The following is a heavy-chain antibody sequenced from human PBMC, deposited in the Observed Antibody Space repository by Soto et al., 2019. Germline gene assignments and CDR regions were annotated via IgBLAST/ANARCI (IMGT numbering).Heavy chain of an antibody. Sequence: QVQLVESGGGVVQPGTSLRLSCAASVFTFSSYGMHWIRQAPGKGLEWAAVIWYDGSKKYYADSVKGRFTISRDDSKNTVYLQMNSLRAEDTAVYYCARVGPWNELDVWGKGTTVTVSS. J-gene: IGHJ6*04. CDR3: ARVGPWNELDV. D-gene: IGHD1-1*01. CDR1: VFTFSSYG. CDR2: IWYDGSKK. V-gene: IGHV3-33*01.